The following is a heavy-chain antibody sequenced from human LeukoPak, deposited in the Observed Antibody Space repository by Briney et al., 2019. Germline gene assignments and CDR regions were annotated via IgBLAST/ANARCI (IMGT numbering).Heavy chain of an antibody. V-gene: IGHV1-46*01. D-gene: IGHD4-17*01. CDR1: GYTFTSYY. CDR2: INPSGGST. Sequence: ASVKVSCKASGYTFTSYYMHWVRQAPGQGLEWMGIINPSGGSTSYAQKFQGRVTMTRDTSTSTVYMELSSLRSEDTAAYYCARDGTYGDYDRSYFDYWGQGTLVTVSS. CDR3: ARDGTYGDYDRSYFDY. J-gene: IGHJ4*02.